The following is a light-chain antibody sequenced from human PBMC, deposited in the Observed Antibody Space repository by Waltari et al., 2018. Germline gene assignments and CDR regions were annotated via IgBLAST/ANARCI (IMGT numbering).Light chain of an antibody. Sequence: EIVLTQSPGTLSLFPGERATLSCRASQSVSSAYFDWYQHKPGQAPRLVMFATSIRGTGIPDRFGGGGSGTDFTLTISRLEPEDFAVYYCQQYGSSITFGGGTKVEV. CDR2: ATS. CDR3: QQYGSSIT. J-gene: IGKJ4*01. V-gene: IGKV3-20*01. CDR1: QSVSSAY.